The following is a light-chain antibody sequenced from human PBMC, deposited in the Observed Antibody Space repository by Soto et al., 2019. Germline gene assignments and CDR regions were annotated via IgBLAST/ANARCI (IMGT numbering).Light chain of an antibody. CDR2: EVS. Sequence: QSALTQPASVSGSPGQSITISCTGTSSDVGGYNYVSWHQLHPGKAPKLMVYEVSNRPSGVSKRFSGSKSGNTASLTISGLQAEDEADYYCSSYTSSSTYVFGTGTKLTVL. J-gene: IGLJ1*01. CDR3: SSYTSSSTYV. CDR1: SSDVGGYNY. V-gene: IGLV2-14*01.